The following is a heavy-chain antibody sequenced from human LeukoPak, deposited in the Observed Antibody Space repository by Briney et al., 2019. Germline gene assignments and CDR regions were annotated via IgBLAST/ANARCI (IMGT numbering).Heavy chain of an antibody. Sequence: GGSPRLSCAASGFTFKNYAMYWVRQAPGKGLEWVSGINWNSGNINYGDSVKGRFTISRDNTKNSLYLQMNSLRPEDTAFYYCAKDRGEALWFGGFDYWGQGALVTVSS. V-gene: IGHV3-9*01. D-gene: IGHD3-10*01. J-gene: IGHJ4*02. CDR1: GFTFKNYA. CDR2: INWNSGNI. CDR3: AKDRGEALWFGGFDY.